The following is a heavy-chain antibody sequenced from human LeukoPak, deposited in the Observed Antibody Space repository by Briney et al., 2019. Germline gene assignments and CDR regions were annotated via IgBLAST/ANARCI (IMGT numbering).Heavy chain of an antibody. CDR3: ARTGKVAAAIPGYYYYGMDV. J-gene: IGHJ6*02. D-gene: IGHD2-2*02. CDR2: IYYGGST. V-gene: IGHV4-39*07. CDR1: GGSISSSSYY. Sequence: SETLSLTCTVSGGSISSSSYYWGWIRQPPGKGLEWIGSIYYGGSTYYNPSLKSRVTIPVDTSKNQFSLKLSSVTAADTAVYYCARTGKVAAAIPGYYYYGMDVWGQGTTVTVSS.